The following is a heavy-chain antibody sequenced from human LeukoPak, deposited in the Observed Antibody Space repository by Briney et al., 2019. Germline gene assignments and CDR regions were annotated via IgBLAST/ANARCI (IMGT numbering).Heavy chain of an antibody. J-gene: IGHJ4*02. D-gene: IGHD6-13*01. V-gene: IGHV3-30*19. CDR3: ARGGSSSWLLLKNFDY. CDR2: ISYDGSNK. CDR1: GFTFSSYG. Sequence: GGSLRLSCAASGFTFSSYGMHWVRQAPGKGLEWVAVISYDGSNKYYADSVKGRFTISRDNSKNTLYLQMNSLRAEDTAVYYCARGGSSSWLLLKNFDYWGQGTLVTVSS.